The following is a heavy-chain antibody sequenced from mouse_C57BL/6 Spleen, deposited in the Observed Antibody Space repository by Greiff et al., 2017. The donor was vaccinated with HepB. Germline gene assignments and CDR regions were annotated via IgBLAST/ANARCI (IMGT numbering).Heavy chain of an antibody. CDR1: GYTFTSYT. CDR2: INPSSGHT. CDR3: AITHER. Sequence: VQLQQAGAELARPGASVKMSCKASGYTFTSYTMQWVKQRPGQGLEWIGYINPSSGHTKYNQKFKDKAKLTADKSSSTAYMQLSSLTSEDSAVYYCAITHERWGQGTTLTVSS. D-gene: IGHD1-3*01. V-gene: IGHV1-4*01. J-gene: IGHJ2*01.